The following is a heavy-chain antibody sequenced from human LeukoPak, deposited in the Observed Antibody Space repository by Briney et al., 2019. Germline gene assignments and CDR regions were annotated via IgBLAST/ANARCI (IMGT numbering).Heavy chain of an antibody. CDR3: ARDDPDTAMVN. CDR2: ISAYNGNT. V-gene: IGHV1-18*04. J-gene: IGHJ4*02. Sequence: AAVKVSCKASGYTFTSYGISWVRQAPGHGLEWMGWISAYNGNTHYAQKLQGRVTMTTDTSTSTAYMELRSLRSDDTAMYHCARDDPDTAMVNWGQGTLVTVSS. CDR1: GYTFTSYG. D-gene: IGHD5-18*01.